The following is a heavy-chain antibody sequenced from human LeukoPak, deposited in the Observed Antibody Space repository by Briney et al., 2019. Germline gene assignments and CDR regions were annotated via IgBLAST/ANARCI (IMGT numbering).Heavy chain of an antibody. CDR3: ARALMTLVRGVPRTTWFDP. Sequence: SETLSLTCAVFGGSFSGYYWTWVRQAPGKGLEWIGETNESGTTNYNPSLDNRVTISVDRSKNQFSLKVTSLTAADTAVFYCARALMTLVRGVPRTTWFDPWGPGTLVTVSS. J-gene: IGHJ5*02. CDR2: TNESGTT. CDR1: GGSFSGYY. V-gene: IGHV4-34*01. D-gene: IGHD3-10*01.